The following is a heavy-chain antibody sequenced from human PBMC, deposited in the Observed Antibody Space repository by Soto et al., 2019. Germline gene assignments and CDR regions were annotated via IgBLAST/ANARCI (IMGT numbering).Heavy chain of an antibody. CDR2: IDGSGGDT. V-gene: IGHV3-23*01. CDR1: GFTFSSYA. CDR3: AKEIVAAAYGETSPFDF. Sequence: EVRLLESGGGLVQPGGSLRLSCAASGFTFSSYAMGWVRQAPGKGLEWVSGIDGSGGDTSFADSVKGRFTISRDNSENTLYLHMNSLRAEDTARYFCAKEIVAAAYGETSPFDFWGQGTLVTVSS. J-gene: IGHJ4*02. D-gene: IGHD2-15*01.